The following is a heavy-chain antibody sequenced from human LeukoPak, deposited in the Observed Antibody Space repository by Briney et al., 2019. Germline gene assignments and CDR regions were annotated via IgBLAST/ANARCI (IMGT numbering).Heavy chain of an antibody. V-gene: IGHV5-51*01. CDR2: IYPGDSYT. D-gene: IGHD6-6*01. Sequence: GESLKISCKGSGYSFTNYWIGWVRQMPGKGLEWMGIIYPGDSYTRYSPSFQGPVTISADKSISTAYLQWSSLKASDTAMYYCASTFGGSSSSPLGSFDYWGQGTLVTVSS. J-gene: IGHJ4*02. CDR1: GYSFTNYW. CDR3: ASTFGGSSSSPLGSFDY.